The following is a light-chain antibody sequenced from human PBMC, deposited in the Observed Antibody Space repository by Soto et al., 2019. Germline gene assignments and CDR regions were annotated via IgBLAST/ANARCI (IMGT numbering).Light chain of an antibody. CDR2: DAS. CDR1: QAIRTS. Sequence: ANQMTQSPSSLSASVGDKVTITCRARQAIRTSLVWYQQKSGKAPSLLIADASSRHSGVPSRFSGSGFGTDFNLTINGLQPEDFATYYCLQDATYPWTFGQGTRVDIK. J-gene: IGKJ1*01. CDR3: LQDATYPWT. V-gene: IGKV1-6*01.